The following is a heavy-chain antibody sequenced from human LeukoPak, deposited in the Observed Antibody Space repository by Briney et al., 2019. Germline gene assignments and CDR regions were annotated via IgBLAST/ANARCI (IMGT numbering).Heavy chain of an antibody. D-gene: IGHD5-18*01. Sequence: GSLRLSCAASGFTFSDHYMDWVRQAPGKGLEWVGRSRNKANSYTTEYAASVKGRFTISRDDSKNSLYLQMSGLETEDTAVYYCAKDPPYQWALPRDTAMVTGDYWGQGTLVTVSS. J-gene: IGHJ4*02. CDR1: GFTFSDHY. CDR3: AKDPPYQWALPRDTAMVTGDY. CDR2: SRNKANSYTT. V-gene: IGHV3-72*01.